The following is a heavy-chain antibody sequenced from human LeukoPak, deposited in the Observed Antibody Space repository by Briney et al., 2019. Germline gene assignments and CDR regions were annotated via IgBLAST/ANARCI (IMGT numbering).Heavy chain of an antibody. CDR1: GYTFTGYY. V-gene: IGHV1-2*02. Sequence: GASVKVSCKASGYTFTGYYMHWVRQAPGQGLEWMGRIYPNSGATKYAQKFQGRVTMTRDTSISTAYMELSGLRSDDTAVYYCGTLLSNGPFDYWGQGSLVTVSS. CDR3: GTLLSNGPFDY. J-gene: IGHJ4*02. CDR2: IYPNSGAT.